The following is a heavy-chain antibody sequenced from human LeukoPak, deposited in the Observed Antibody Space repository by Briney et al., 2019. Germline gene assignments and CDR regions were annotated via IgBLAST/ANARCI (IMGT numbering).Heavy chain of an antibody. Sequence: GGSLRLSCAASGLTFSSYEMSWVRQAPGKGLEWVSYICYSGSTIYNADPVKGRSTISRDNAKNSLYLQMNSLRAEDTAVYYCARPGKQAGPLWGEGALVTVSS. CDR2: ICYSGSTI. CDR1: GLTFSSYE. J-gene: IGHJ4*02. CDR3: ARPGKQAGPL. V-gene: IGHV3-48*03.